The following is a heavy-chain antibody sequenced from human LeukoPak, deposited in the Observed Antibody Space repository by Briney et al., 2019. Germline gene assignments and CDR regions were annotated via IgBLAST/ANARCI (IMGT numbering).Heavy chain of an antibody. D-gene: IGHD3-9*01. Sequence: PSQTLSLTCTVSGGSISSGSYYWSWIRQPAGKGLEWIGRIYTSGSTNYNPSLKSRVTISVDTSKNQFSLKLSSVTAADTAVYYCARDAYYDILTGYYYYYMDVWGKGTTVTISS. CDR2: IYTSGST. V-gene: IGHV4-61*02. J-gene: IGHJ6*03. CDR3: ARDAYYDILTGYYYYYMDV. CDR1: GGSISSGSYY.